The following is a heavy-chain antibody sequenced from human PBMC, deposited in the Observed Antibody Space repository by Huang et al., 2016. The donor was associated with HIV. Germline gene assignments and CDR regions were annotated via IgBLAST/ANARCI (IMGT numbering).Heavy chain of an antibody. D-gene: IGHD6-13*01. J-gene: IGHJ3*02. CDR2: CHTSSTS. Sequence: QVLLQESGPRSLKPSQTVSLTCTVSGASISGGSYFWSWVRQPAGMGRGWIGHCHTSSTSTYNAALRRRVTRSLDRTKNQCSLKLSSLTAAGTTVYYCARGDSRWCALVSFDIWGHGTMVAAAS. V-gene: IGHV4-61*09. CDR1: GASISGGSYF. CDR3: ARGDSRWCALVSFDI.